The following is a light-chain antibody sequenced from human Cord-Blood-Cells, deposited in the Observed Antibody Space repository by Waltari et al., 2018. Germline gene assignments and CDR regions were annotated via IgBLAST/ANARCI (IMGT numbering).Light chain of an antibody. J-gene: IGKJ1*01. Sequence: IQMTQSPSSLSASVGDRVTITSRASQSISSYLNWYQQKPGKAPKLLIYAASSLQSGVPSRFSGSGSGTDFTLTISSLQPEDFATYYCQQSYSTPRTFGQVTKVEIK. CDR1: QSISSY. V-gene: IGKV1-39*01. CDR3: QQSYSTPRT. CDR2: AAS.